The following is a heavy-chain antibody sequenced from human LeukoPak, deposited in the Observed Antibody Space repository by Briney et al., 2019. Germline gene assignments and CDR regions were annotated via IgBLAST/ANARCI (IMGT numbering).Heavy chain of an antibody. D-gene: IGHD3-22*01. CDR2: ISSTSTYM. V-gene: IGHV3-21*01. CDR1: GFTFSSST. Sequence: GGSLRLSCAASGFTFSSSTMNWVRQAPGKGLEWVSSISSTSTYMYYADSVKGRFTISRDNAKNSLYLQMNSLRAEDTAVYYCARDRGYYYDSSGPKDAFDIWGQGTMVTVSS. J-gene: IGHJ3*02. CDR3: ARDRGYYYDSSGPKDAFDI.